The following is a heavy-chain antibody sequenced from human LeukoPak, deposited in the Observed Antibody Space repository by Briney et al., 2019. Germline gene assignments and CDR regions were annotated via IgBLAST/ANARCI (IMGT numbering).Heavy chain of an antibody. V-gene: IGHV3-48*03. J-gene: IGHJ4*02. D-gene: IGHD4-17*01. CDR1: GFTFSSYG. CDR2: IRSNGGTT. CDR3: ARDRDLYGTYYFDY. Sequence: PGGTLRLSCAVSGFTFSSYGMTWVRQAPGKGLEWVSTIRSNGGTTYYADSVKGRFTISRDNAKNSLYLQMNSLRAEDTAVYHCARDRDLYGTYYFDYWGQGTLVTVSS.